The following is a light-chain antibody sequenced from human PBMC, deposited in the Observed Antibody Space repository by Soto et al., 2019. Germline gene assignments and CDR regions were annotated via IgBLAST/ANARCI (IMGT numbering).Light chain of an antibody. Sequence: EIVMTQSPATLSVSPGDRATLSCRASHSVSSDLAWYQQKPGQAPRLLIYGASTRATGIPARFSGSGSGTEFTLTISSLQSEDFAIYYCQQYNNWPPWTFSQGTKVEMK. CDR2: GAS. CDR3: QQYNNWPPWT. V-gene: IGKV3-15*01. J-gene: IGKJ1*01. CDR1: HSVSSD.